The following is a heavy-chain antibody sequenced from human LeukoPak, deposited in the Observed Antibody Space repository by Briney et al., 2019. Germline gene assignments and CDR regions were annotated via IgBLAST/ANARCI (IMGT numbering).Heavy chain of an antibody. CDR2: INPNSGGT. D-gene: IGHD3-9*01. J-gene: IGHJ6*02. CDR1: GYTFTGYY. CDR3: ARSINYDILTGNYYYYGMDV. Sequence: GASVKVSCKASGYTFTGYYMHWVRQAPGQGLEWMGWINPNSGGTNYAQKFQGRVTMTRDTSISTAYMELSRLRSDDTAVYYCARSINYDILTGNYYYYGMDVWGQGTTVTVSS. V-gene: IGHV1-2*02.